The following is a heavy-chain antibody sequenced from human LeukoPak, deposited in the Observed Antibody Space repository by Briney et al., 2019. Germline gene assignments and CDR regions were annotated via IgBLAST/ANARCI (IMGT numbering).Heavy chain of an antibody. V-gene: IGHV4-61*02. CDR3: ARTYYDFWSGYPPTDY. CDR2: IYASGST. J-gene: IGHJ4*02. D-gene: IGHD3-3*01. CDR1: GGSISSGSYY. Sequence: SETLSLTCTVSGGSISSGSYYWSWIRQPAGKGLEWIVRIYASGSTNYNPSLKSRVTISVDTSKNQFSLKLSSVTAADTAVDYCARTYYDFWSGYPPTDYWGQGTLVTVSS.